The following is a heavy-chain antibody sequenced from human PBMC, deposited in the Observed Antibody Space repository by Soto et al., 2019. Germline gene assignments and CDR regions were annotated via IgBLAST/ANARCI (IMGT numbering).Heavy chain of an antibody. V-gene: IGHV4-4*07. CDR1: SGSMTNYY. CDR2: IYGTGGT. CDR3: ARGAVAGVDYGMDV. J-gene: IGHJ6*02. D-gene: IGHD6-13*01. Sequence: QVQLRESGPGLVKPWETLSLTCTVSSGSMTNYYWNWVRQPAGKGLEWIGRIYGTGGTNYNPSHKSRVTMSVDTSKKKFSLKLTSVTAADTALYYCARGAVAGVDYGMDVWGQGTTVTVSS.